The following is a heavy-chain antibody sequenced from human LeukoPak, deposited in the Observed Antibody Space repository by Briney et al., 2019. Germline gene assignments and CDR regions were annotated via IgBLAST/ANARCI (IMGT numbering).Heavy chain of an antibody. CDR1: GGSISSYY. CDR2: IYYSGST. V-gene: IGHV4-59*01. CDR3: ARDAYYDSSGPYHGSWFDP. D-gene: IGHD3-22*01. Sequence: SETLSLTCTVSGGSISSYYWSWIRQPPGKGLEWIGYIYYSGSTNYNPSLKSRVTISVDTSKNQFSLKLSSVTAADTAVYYCARDAYYDSSGPYHGSWFDPWGQGTLVTVSS. J-gene: IGHJ5*02.